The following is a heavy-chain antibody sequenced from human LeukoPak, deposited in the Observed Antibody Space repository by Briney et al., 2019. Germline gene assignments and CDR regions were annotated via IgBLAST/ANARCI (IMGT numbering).Heavy chain of an antibody. J-gene: IGHJ6*03. CDR2: MNPNSGNT. CDR1: GGTLSSYA. D-gene: IGHD3-10*01. CDR3: ARTLYGSGSYFGYYYYYYMDV. V-gene: IGHV1-8*03. Sequence: GASVKVSCKASGGTLSSYAISWVRQATGQGLEWMGWMNPNSGNTGYAQKFQGRVTITRNTSISTAYMELSSLRSEDTAVYYCARTLYGSGSYFGYYYYYYMDVWGKGTTVTVSS.